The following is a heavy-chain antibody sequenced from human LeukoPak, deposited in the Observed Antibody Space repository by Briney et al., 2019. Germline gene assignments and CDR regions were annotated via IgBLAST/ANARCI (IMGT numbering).Heavy chain of an antibody. D-gene: IGHD5-18*01. CDR3: ARIGGSYGYSYNWFDP. J-gene: IGHJ5*02. Sequence: GESLKISCKGSGYTFTSYWIAWVRQMPGKGLEWMGIIYPGDSDTRYSPSFQGQVTISADKSISTAYLQWSSLKASDTAMYYCARIGGSYGYSYNWFDPWGQGTLVTVSS. CDR1: GYTFTSYW. V-gene: IGHV5-51*01. CDR2: IYPGDSDT.